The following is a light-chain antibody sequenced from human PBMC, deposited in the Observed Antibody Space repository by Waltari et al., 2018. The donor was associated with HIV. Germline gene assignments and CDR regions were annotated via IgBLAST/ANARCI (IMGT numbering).Light chain of an antibody. CDR3: ATWDGRLSGVV. V-gene: IGLV1-47*01. CDR2: RNN. CDR1: SSNIGSNY. Sequence: QSVLTQPPSASGTPGQSVTISCSGSSSNIGSNYVYWYQQLPGTTPKLLIYRNNQRPSGVPDRCSGSKSGTSASLAISGLRSEDEADYYCATWDGRLSGVVFGGGTKLTVL. J-gene: IGLJ2*01.